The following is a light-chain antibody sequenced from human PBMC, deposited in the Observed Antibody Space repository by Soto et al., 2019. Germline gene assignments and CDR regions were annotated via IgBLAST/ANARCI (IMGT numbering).Light chain of an antibody. V-gene: IGLV2-14*01. CDR1: ITDVGSSNY. J-gene: IGLJ2*01. CDR2: DVS. Sequence: QSALTQPASVSGSPGQSITISCTGTITDVGSSNYVSWYKQHPGKAPKLMIYDVSNRPSGVSNRFSGSKSGNTASLTISGLQAADEADYYCSSYTTTSTWVFGGGTKLTVL. CDR3: SSYTTTSTWV.